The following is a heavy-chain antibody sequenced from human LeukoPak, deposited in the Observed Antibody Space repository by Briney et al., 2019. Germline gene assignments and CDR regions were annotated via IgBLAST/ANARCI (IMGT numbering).Heavy chain of an antibody. D-gene: IGHD3-22*01. J-gene: IGHJ4*02. CDR2: ISWDGGST. V-gene: IGHV3-43*01. Sequence: GGSLRLSCAASGFTFDDYTMHWVRQAPGKGLEWVSLISWDGGSTYYADSVKGRFTISRDNSKNSLYLQMNSLRTEDTALYYCAKVWETYYYDSSGYYHFDYWGQGTLVTVSS. CDR3: AKVWETYYYDSSGYYHFDY. CDR1: GFTFDDYT.